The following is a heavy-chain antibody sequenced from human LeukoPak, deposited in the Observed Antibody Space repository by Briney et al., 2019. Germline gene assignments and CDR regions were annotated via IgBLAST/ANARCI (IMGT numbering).Heavy chain of an antibody. Sequence: SETLSLTCTVSGGPISSYYWSWIRQPAGKGLEWIGRIYTSGSTNYNPSLKSRVTMSVDTSKNQFSLKLSSVTAADTAVYYCASLTTMVRDPSLDAFDIWGQGTMVTVSS. CDR2: IYTSGST. J-gene: IGHJ3*02. CDR1: GGPISSYY. V-gene: IGHV4-4*07. D-gene: IGHD3-10*01. CDR3: ASLTTMVRDPSLDAFDI.